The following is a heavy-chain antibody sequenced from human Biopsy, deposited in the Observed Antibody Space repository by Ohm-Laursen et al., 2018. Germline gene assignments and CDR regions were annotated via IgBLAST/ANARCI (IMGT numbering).Heavy chain of an antibody. CDR3: ARAPPLIRGVVESWFDP. V-gene: IGHV4-4*07. Sequence: TLSLTCTVSGGYISHYYWTWIRQPAGQGLEWIGRIYITGETDYNPSLKSRVTMSVDSSKKQFSLKLKSVTAADTAIYYCARAPPLIRGVVESWFDPWGQGILITVSS. CDR1: GGYISHYY. CDR2: IYITGET. D-gene: IGHD3-10*01. J-gene: IGHJ5*02.